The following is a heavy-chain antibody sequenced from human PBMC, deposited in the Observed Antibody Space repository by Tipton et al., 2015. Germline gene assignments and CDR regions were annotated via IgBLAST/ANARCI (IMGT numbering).Heavy chain of an antibody. J-gene: IGHJ4*02. CDR2: TGSGGST. D-gene: IGHD2-8*01. V-gene: IGHV3-23*01. CDR3: AKDAKRYCVNGICFEKPLSWLDY. CDR1: GLTFNNYA. Sequence: SLRLSCAASGLTFNNYAMSWVRQAPGKGLEWVSGTGSGGSTYYADSVKGRFTISRDNSKNTLYLQMNSLRAEDTAVYYCAKDAKRYCVNGICFEKPLSWLDYWGQGTLVTVSS.